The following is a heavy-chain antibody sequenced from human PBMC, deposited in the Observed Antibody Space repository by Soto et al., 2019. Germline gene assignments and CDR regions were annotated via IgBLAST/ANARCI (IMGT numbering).Heavy chain of an antibody. V-gene: IGHV4-39*01. CDR2: IYYSGST. J-gene: IGHJ4*02. D-gene: IGHD6-19*01. CDR1: GGSIGSSSHY. Sequence: SETLSLTCTVSGGSIGSSSHYWGWIRQPPGKGLEWIGSIYYSGSTYYNPSLKSRVTISVDTSKNQFSLKLSSVTAADTAVYYCARRIGSEQWLAFDYWGQGTLVTVSS. CDR3: ARRIGSEQWLAFDY.